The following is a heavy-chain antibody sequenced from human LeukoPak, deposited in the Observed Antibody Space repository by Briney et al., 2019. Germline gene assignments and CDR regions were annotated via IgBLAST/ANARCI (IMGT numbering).Heavy chain of an antibody. J-gene: IGHJ4*02. Sequence: PSETLSLTCAVYGGSFSGYYWSWIRQPPGKGLEWIGEINHSGSTNYNPSLKSRVTISVDTSKNQFSLKLSSVTAADTAVYYCARGRSRWLARFDYWGQGTLVTVSS. CDR2: INHSGST. D-gene: IGHD6-19*01. CDR3: ARGRSRWLARFDY. CDR1: GGSFSGYY. V-gene: IGHV4-34*01.